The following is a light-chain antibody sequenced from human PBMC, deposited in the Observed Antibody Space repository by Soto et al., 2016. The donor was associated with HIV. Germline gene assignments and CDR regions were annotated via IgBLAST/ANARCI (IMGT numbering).Light chain of an antibody. CDR2: GKN. Sequence: SSELIQDPVVSVALGQTVKITCQGDSVTSYYVSWYQQKPGQAPRLVIYGKNNRPSGIPDRFSGSSSGNTASLTITGAQAEDEADYYCSSRDSSGNHWVFGGGTKLTRP. CDR3: SSRDSSGNHWV. V-gene: IGLV3-19*01. CDR1: SVTSYY. J-gene: IGLJ3*02.